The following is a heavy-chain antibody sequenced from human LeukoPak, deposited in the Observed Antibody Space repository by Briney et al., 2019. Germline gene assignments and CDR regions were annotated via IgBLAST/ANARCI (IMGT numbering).Heavy chain of an antibody. J-gene: IGHJ6*03. CDR2: IIPIFGTV. D-gene: IGHD6-19*01. Sequence: SVKVSCKASGGTFSSYAISWVRQAPGQGLEWMGGIIPIFGTVNYAQKFQGRVTITADKFTSTAYMELRSLRSDDTAVYYCARYTSGRLNPGFYHYYMDVWGKGTTVTVSS. V-gene: IGHV1-69*06. CDR1: GGTFSSYA. CDR3: ARYTSGRLNPGFYHYYMDV.